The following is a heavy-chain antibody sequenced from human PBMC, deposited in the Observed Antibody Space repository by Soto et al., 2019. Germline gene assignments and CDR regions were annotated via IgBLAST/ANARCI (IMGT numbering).Heavy chain of an antibody. V-gene: IGHV4-31*03. CDR2: IYYSGST. Sequence: PSETLSLTCTVSGGSISSGGYYWSWIRQHPGKGLEWIGYIYYSGSTYYNPSLKSRVTISVDTSKNQFSLKLSSVTAADTAVYYCAGTEGFGELSPKLYFGYWAREPWSPSPQ. D-gene: IGHD3-10*01. CDR3: AGTEGFGELSPKLYFGY. CDR1: GGSISSGGYY. J-gene: IGHJ4*02.